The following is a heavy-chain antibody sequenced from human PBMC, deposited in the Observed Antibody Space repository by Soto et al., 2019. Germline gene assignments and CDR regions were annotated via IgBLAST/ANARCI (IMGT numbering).Heavy chain of an antibody. J-gene: IGHJ5*02. D-gene: IGHD3-3*01. Sequence: SETLSLTCAVYGGSFSGYYWSWIRQPPGKGLEWIGEINHSGSTNYNPSLKSRVTISVDTSKNQFSLKLGSVTAADTAVYYWAIASPHKGSGYGVVIRGWFDHWGQGTLVTVSS. V-gene: IGHV4-34*01. CDR2: INHSGST. CDR1: GGSFSGYY. CDR3: AIASPHKGSGYGVVIRGWFDH.